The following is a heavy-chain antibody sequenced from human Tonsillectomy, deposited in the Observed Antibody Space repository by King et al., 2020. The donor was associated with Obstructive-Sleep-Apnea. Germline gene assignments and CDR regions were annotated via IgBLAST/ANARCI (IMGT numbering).Heavy chain of an antibody. J-gene: IGHJ6*02. Sequence: VQLVESGGGLVKPGGSLTLSCAASGFTFSDYYMSWIRQAPGKGLEWVSHVSSHSSYTNYADSVRGRFTISRDNADNSLSLRMNSLTAEDTGVYFCTRWNDVWSGPPMDVWGQGTTVIVSS. CDR1: GFTFSDYY. D-gene: IGHD3-3*01. CDR3: TRWNDVWSGPPMDV. V-gene: IGHV3-11*06. CDR2: VSSHSSYT.